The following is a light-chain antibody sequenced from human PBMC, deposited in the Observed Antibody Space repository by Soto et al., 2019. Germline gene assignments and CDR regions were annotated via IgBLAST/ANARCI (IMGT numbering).Light chain of an antibody. CDR3: QQYDTSPGYT. CDR1: QSLSRY. CDR2: GAS. V-gene: IGKV3-20*01. J-gene: IGKJ2*01. Sequence: EIVLTQSPGTLSLSPGERATLSCRASQSLSRYLAWYQQKPGQAPSLLVYGASTRATGVPDRFSGSGYGTDFTLSISRLEPEDSAVYYCQQYDTSPGYTFGQGTKLEI.